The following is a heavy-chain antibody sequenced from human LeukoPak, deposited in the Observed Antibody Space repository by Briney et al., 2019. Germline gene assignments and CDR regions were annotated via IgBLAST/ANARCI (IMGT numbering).Heavy chain of an antibody. CDR3: ARHVTISGPYDASDI. J-gene: IGHJ3*02. CDR2: IYYSGGT. D-gene: IGHD5-24*01. Sequence: SETLSLTCTVSGGSISSYYWSWIRQPPGKGLEWIGYIYYSGGTDYNPSLKSRVTISVDTSKNQFSLKLRSVTAADTAVYYCARHVTISGPYDASDIWGQGTMVTVSS. V-gene: IGHV4-59*08. CDR1: GGSISSYY.